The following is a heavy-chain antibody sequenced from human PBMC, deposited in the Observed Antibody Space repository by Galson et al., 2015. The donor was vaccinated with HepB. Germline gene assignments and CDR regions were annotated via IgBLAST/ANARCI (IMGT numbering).Heavy chain of an antibody. CDR3: ASDVGDFYYYGMDV. J-gene: IGHJ6*02. CDR2: ISGSSSSI. D-gene: IGHD1-26*01. Sequence: SLRLSCAASGFTFSSYSMNWVRQAPGKGLEWVSYISGSSSSIYYADSVKGRFAISRDNAKKSLSLQMNSLRAEDTAVYYCASDVGDFYYYGMDVWGQGTTVTVSS. V-gene: IGHV3-48*04. CDR1: GFTFSSYS.